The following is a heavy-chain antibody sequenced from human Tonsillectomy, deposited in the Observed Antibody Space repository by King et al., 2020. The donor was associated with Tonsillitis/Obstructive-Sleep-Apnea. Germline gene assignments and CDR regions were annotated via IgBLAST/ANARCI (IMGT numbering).Heavy chain of an antibody. CDR1: GYTFTGYY. CDR3: ARDTTTWYEIDY. V-gene: IGHV1-2*06. J-gene: IGHJ4*02. Sequence: QRVQSGAEVKKPGASVRISCKASGYTFTGYYVLWVRQAPGQGLEWMGRINPNTGDTNSAQKFQGRVTMTRDTSISTAYMELSRLTSDDTAVYYCARDTTTWYEIDYWGQGTLVTVSS. CDR2: INPNTGDT. D-gene: IGHD6-13*01.